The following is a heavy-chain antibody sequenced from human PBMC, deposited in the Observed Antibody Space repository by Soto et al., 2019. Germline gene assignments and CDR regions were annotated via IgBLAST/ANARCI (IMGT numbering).Heavy chain of an antibody. CDR1: GGSISSGGYY. CDR2: IYYSGST. V-gene: IGHV4-31*03. CDR3: ARDDGDYALGTRFDY. J-gene: IGHJ4*02. Sequence: QVQLQESGPGLVKPSQTLSLTCTVSGGSISSGGYYWSWIRQHPGKGLEWIGYIYYSGSTYYNPSLKSRVTIAVNTSKNQFSLKLSSVTAADTAVYYCARDDGDYALGTRFDYWGQGTLVTVSS. D-gene: IGHD4-17*01.